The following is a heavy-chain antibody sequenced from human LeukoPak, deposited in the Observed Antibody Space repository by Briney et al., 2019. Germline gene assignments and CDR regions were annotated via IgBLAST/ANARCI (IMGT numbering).Heavy chain of an antibody. V-gene: IGHV3-30*18. CDR1: GFTVSSNY. CDR3: AKDRAWIQLWND. Sequence: GGSLRLSCAASGFTVSSNYMSWVRQAPGKGLEWVAVISSDGSDKYYADSVKGRFTISRDNSKNTLYLQMNSLRAEDTAVYYCAKDRAWIQLWNDWGQGTLVTVSS. J-gene: IGHJ4*02. CDR2: ISSDGSDK. D-gene: IGHD5-18*01.